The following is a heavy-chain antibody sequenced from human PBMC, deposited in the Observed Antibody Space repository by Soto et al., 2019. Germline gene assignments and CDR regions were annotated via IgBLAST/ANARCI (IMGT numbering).Heavy chain of an antibody. V-gene: IGHV3-21*01. J-gene: IGHJ4*02. Sequence: LXLSCEAFGCVFSESQFNWVRQAPGGGLEWLSSITGTSAFTEYAESIEGRFTISRDNPNKLLFLHMDNLRPEDTAVYYCARDNLAFQGAFDLWGQGTLVTVSS. CDR3: ARDNLAFQGAFDL. CDR2: ITGTSAFT. CDR1: GCVFSESQ. D-gene: IGHD3-16*01.